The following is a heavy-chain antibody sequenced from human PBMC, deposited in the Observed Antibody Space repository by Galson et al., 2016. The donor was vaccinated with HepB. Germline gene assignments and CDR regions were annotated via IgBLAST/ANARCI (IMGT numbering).Heavy chain of an antibody. Sequence: PALVKPTQTLTLTCTFSGFSLTTTGVDVGWIRQPPGKALEWLALMYWDDDKRYSPSLKSRLTITKDTSKNQVVLTMTNMDPVDTATYYCAHRPPTYYYDGSGHQVFDYGGQGTLVTVSS. CDR3: AHRPPTYYYDGSGHQVFDY. D-gene: IGHD3-22*01. V-gene: IGHV2-5*02. CDR1: GFSLTTTGVD. J-gene: IGHJ4*02. CDR2: MYWDDDK.